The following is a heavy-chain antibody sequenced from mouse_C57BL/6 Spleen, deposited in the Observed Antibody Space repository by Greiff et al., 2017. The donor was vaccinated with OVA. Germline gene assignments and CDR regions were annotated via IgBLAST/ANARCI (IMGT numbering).Heavy chain of an antibody. D-gene: IGHD1-1*01. CDR2: INPNNGGT. J-gene: IGHJ1*03. CDR3: ASPTSYGSSYWYFDV. Sequence: EVQLQQSGPELVKPGASVKISCKASGYTFTDYYMNWVKQSHGKSLEWIGDINPNNGGTSYNQKFKGKATLTVDKSSSTAYMELRSLTSEDSAVYYCASPTSYGSSYWYFDVWGTGTTVTVSS. V-gene: IGHV1-26*01. CDR1: GYTFTDYY.